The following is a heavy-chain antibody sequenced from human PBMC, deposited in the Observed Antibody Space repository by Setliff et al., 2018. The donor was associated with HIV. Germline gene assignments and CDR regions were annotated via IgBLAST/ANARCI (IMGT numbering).Heavy chain of an antibody. Sequence: SETLSLTCAVSGFSISSGHYWAWIRQPPGKGLEWIGSIYHSGTTYDNPSLKSRVTISVDSSKNHFSLILSSVTAADTAVYYCARHGTYEAHYSYMDVWGKGTTVTVSS. J-gene: IGHJ6*03. CDR3: ARHGTYEAHYSYMDV. V-gene: IGHV4-38-2*01. D-gene: IGHD1-1*01. CDR2: IYHSGTT. CDR1: GFSISSGHY.